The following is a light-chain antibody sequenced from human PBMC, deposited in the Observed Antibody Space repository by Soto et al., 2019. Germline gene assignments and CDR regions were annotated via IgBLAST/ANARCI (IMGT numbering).Light chain of an antibody. CDR3: QQYYSVPHT. CDR2: WAS. Sequence: DIVMTQSPDSLAVSLGERATIHCKFDRAVFYGSSNKHYLAWYQHKLGQPPRLLIYWASTRESGVPDRFSGSGSGTHFTLSINNLQAEDVAVYYCQQYYSVPHTFGQGTKLEIK. J-gene: IGKJ2*01. V-gene: IGKV4-1*01. CDR1: RAVFYGSSNKHY.